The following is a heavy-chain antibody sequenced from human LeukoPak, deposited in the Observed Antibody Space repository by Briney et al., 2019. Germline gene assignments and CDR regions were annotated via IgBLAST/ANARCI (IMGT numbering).Heavy chain of an antibody. CDR3: AIPLSNYAYYYYGMDV. D-gene: IGHD4-11*01. V-gene: IGHV1-69*13. CDR1: GYTFTSYY. J-gene: IGHJ6*02. Sequence: SVKVSCKASGYTFTSYYMHWVRQAPGQGLEWMGGIIPIFGTANYAQKFQGRVTITAGESTSTAYMELSSLRSEDTAVYYCAIPLSNYAYYYYGMDVWGQGTTVTVSS. CDR2: IIPIFGTA.